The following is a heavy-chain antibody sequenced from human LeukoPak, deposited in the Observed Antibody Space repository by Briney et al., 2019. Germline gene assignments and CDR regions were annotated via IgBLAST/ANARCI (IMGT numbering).Heavy chain of an antibody. Sequence: GGSLRLSCAASAFTVSSYWMHCVRQAPANGLVWVSRINSDGSSTSYAASVKGRFTISRDNAKNTMYLQMNSMRAEDTAVYYCARDREDPIRGLWYYYYMDVWGKGTTVTISS. CDR3: ARDREDPIRGLWYYYYMDV. J-gene: IGHJ6*03. D-gene: IGHD2-21*01. CDR1: AFTVSSYW. CDR2: INSDGSST. V-gene: IGHV3-74*01.